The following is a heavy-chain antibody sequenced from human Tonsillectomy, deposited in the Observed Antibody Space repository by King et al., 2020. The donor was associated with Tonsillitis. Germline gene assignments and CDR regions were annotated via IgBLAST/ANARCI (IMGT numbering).Heavy chain of an antibody. CDR3: TTDLHYSNYGY. CDR2: IKSKTDGGTT. V-gene: IGHV3-15*01. CDR1: GFTFSNAW. Sequence: VQLVESGGGLVKPGGSLRLSCAASGFTFSNAWMSWVRQAPGKGLEWVGRIKSKTDGGTTDYAAPVKGRFTISRADSKNTLYLKMNSLKTEDTDVYYWTTDLHYSNYGYWGQGTLGTVSS. J-gene: IGHJ4*02. D-gene: IGHD4-11*01.